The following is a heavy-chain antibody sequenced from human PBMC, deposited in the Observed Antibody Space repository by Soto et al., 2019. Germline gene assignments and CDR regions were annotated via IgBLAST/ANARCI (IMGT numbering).Heavy chain of an antibody. CDR3: ARVTRRYCTNGVCYSGDYYYGMDV. CDR1: GGSISSSNW. J-gene: IGHJ6*02. V-gene: IGHV4-4*02. CDR2: IYHSGST. D-gene: IGHD2-8*01. Sequence: QVQLQESGPGLVKPSGTLSLTCAVSGGSISSSNWWSWVRQPPGKGLEWIGEIYHSGSTNYNPSLKSRVPISVDKSKNQFSLKLSSMTAADTAVYYCARVTRRYCTNGVCYSGDYYYGMDVWGQGTTVTVSS.